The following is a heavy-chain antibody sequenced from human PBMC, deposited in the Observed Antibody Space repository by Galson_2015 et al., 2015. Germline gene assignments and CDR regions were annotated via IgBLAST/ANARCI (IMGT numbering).Heavy chain of an antibody. CDR3: ARVPVVVPAARTPGGLDY. CDR2: ISAYNGNT. CDR1: GYTFTSYG. V-gene: IGHV1-18*04. D-gene: IGHD2-2*01. J-gene: IGHJ4*02. Sequence: SVKVSCKASGYTFTSYGISWVRQAPGQGLEWMGWISAYNGNTNYAQKLQGRVTMTTDTSTSTAYMELRSLRSDDTAVYYCARVPVVVPAARTPGGLDYWSQGTLVTVSS.